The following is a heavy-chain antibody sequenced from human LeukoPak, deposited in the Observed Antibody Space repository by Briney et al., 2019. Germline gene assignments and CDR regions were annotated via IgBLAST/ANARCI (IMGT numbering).Heavy chain of an antibody. Sequence: GSLRLSCAASGFTFSSYSMNWVRQAPGKGLEWVSSISSSSSYIYYADSVEGRFTISRDNAKNSLYLQMNSLRAEDTAVYYCATRQWLVQKAAFDIWGQGTMVTVSS. J-gene: IGHJ3*02. CDR2: ISSSSSYI. CDR1: GFTFSSYS. D-gene: IGHD6-19*01. CDR3: ATRQWLVQKAAFDI. V-gene: IGHV3-21*01.